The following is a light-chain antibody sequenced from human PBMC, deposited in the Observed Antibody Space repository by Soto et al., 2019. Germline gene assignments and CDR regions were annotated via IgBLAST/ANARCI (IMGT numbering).Light chain of an antibody. Sequence: QSVLTQPASVSGSPGQSITISCTGTSSDVGSYNLVSWYQQHPGKAPKLLIYEDSKRPSGVSNRFSGSKSGNTASLTISGLQAEDEADYYCCSYAGSSTPSYVFGTGTKVTV. CDR1: SSDVGSYNL. CDR2: EDS. J-gene: IGLJ1*01. V-gene: IGLV2-23*01. CDR3: CSYAGSSTPSYV.